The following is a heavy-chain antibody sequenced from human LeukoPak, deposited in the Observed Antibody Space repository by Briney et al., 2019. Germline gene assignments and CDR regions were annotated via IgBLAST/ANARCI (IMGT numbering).Heavy chain of an antibody. CDR3: ARCGGGNPRWFDP. V-gene: IGHV3-21*01. D-gene: IGHD4-23*01. J-gene: IGHJ5*02. CDR1: GFTFSSYS. Sequence: GGSLRLSCAASGFTFSSYSMNWVRQAPGKGLEWVSSISSSSSYIYYADSVKGRFTISRDNARNSMYLQMNSLRDEDTAVYYCARCGGGNPRWFDPWGQGTLVTVSS. CDR2: ISSSSSYI.